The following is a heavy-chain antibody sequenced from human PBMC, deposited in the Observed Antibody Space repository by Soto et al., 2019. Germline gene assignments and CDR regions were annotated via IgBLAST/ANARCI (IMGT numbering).Heavy chain of an antibody. CDR3: ARDLGAATGFRFVRTQGIDY. J-gene: IGHJ4*02. D-gene: IGHD6-13*01. CDR1: GFTFSSYG. Sequence: GGSLRLSCAASGFTFSSYGMHWVRQAPGKGLEWVAVIWYDGSNKYYADSVKGRFTISRDNSKNTLYLQMNSLRAEDTAVYYCARDLGAATGFRFVRTQGIDYWGQGTLVTVSS. V-gene: IGHV3-33*01. CDR2: IWYDGSNK.